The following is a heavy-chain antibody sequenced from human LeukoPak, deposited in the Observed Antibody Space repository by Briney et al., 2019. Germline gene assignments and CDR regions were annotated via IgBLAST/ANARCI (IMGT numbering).Heavy chain of an antibody. Sequence: PGGSLRLSCAASGFTFSNYDMHWVRQVTGKGLEWVSAIGTAGDTYYTTSVKGRITISRENAKNSFYLQMNSLRVGDMAVYYCARARAGDYTFDYWGQGALVTVSS. CDR3: ARARAGDYTFDY. D-gene: IGHD4-17*01. J-gene: IGHJ4*02. CDR2: IGTAGDT. CDR1: GFTFSNYD. V-gene: IGHV3-13*01.